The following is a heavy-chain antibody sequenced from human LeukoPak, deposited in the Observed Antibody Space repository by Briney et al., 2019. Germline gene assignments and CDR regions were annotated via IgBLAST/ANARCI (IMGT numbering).Heavy chain of an antibody. CDR3: ARVTVEQWLQYYFDY. CDR1: GYSISSGYY. D-gene: IGHD6-19*01. CDR2: IYHSGST. J-gene: IGHJ4*02. V-gene: IGHV4-38-2*01. Sequence: SETLSLTCAVSGYSISSGYYWGWIRQPPGKGLEWIGSIYHSGSTYYSPSLKSRVTISVDTSKNQFSLKLSSVTAADTAVYYCARVTVEQWLQYYFDYWGQGTLVTVSS.